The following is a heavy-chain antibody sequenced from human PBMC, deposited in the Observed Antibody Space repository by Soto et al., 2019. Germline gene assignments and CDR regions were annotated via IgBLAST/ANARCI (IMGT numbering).Heavy chain of an antibody. CDR1: GFTFSSYS. CDR3: ERNQARITGPTSAFDI. D-gene: IGHD1-7*01. Sequence: GGSLRLSCAASGFTFSSYSMNWVRQAPGKGLEWVSSISSSSSYIYYADSVKGRFTIARDNAKNSLYLQMNSLRAEDTAVYYCERNQARITGPTSAFDIWGQGTMVTVSS. V-gene: IGHV3-21*01. J-gene: IGHJ3*02. CDR2: ISSSSSYI.